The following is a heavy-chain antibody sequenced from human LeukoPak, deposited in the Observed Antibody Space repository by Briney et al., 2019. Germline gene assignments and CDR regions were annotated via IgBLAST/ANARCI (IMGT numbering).Heavy chain of an antibody. CDR3: AREHGYSGYDGYNWFDP. J-gene: IGHJ5*02. D-gene: IGHD5-12*01. CDR2: INPSGGST. CDR1: GYTFTSYY. Sequence: GASVKVSFKASGYTFTSYYMHWVRQAPGQGLEWMGIINPSGGSTSYAQKFQGRVTMTRDTSTSTVYMELSSLRSEDTAVYYCAREHGYSGYDGYNWFDPWGQGTLVTVSS. V-gene: IGHV1-46*01.